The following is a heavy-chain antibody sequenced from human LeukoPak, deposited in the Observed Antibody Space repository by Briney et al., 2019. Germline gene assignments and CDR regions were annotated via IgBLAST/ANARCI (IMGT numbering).Heavy chain of an antibody. CDR2: ISGRGDST. Sequence: PGGSLRLSCAASGFTFNSYAMTWVCPAPGKGLEWVSRISGRGDSTYHTDSVKGRFTIYRENSKNMVDMQMNGLAAQDAGLYYCAKTYYYGSGTFSFDHWGQGTQVTVSS. CDR3: AKTYYYGSGTFSFDH. D-gene: IGHD3-10*01. CDR1: GFTFNSYA. J-gene: IGHJ4*02. V-gene: IGHV3-23*01.